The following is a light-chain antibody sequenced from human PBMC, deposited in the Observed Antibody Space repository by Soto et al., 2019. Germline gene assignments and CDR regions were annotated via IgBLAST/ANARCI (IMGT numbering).Light chain of an antibody. CDR1: SSDVGGYNY. V-gene: IGLV2-14*01. Sequence: QSALTQPASVSGSPGQSITISCTGTSSDVGGYNYVSWYQQHPGKAPKLMIYDVSNRPSGVSNRLSGSKSGNTASLTISGLQDEDEADYYCSSYTSSTWGVFGGGTQLTVL. CDR2: DVS. J-gene: IGLJ2*01. CDR3: SSYTSSTWGV.